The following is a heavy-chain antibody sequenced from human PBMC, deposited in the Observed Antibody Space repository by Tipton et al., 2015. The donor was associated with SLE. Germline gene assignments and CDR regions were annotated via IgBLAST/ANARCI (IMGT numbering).Heavy chain of an antibody. V-gene: IGHV4-61*09. J-gene: IGHJ6*02. Sequence: TLSLTCTVSGDSISSGSYYWSWIRQPAGKGLEWIGNIYNSGSTNYNPSLKSRVTISVDTSKNQFSLKVSSVTAADTAVYSCARDATHYYNGVDVWGQGTTVTVSS. CDR1: GDSISSGSYY. CDR2: IYNSGST. CDR3: ARDATHYYNGVDV.